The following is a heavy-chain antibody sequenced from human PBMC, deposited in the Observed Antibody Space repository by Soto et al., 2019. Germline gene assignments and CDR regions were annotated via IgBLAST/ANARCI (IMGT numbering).Heavy chain of an antibody. D-gene: IGHD6-19*01. CDR1: GFTFSSYA. V-gene: IGHV3-30-3*01. CDR2: ISYDGSNK. J-gene: IGHJ1*01. CDR3: ASPGIAVAAPEYFQH. Sequence: QVQLVESGGGVVQPGRSLRLSCAASGFTFSSYAMHWVRQAPGKGLEWVAVISYDGSNKYYADSVKGRFTISRDNSKNTLYLQMNSLRAEDTAVYYCASPGIAVAAPEYFQHWGQGTLVTVSS.